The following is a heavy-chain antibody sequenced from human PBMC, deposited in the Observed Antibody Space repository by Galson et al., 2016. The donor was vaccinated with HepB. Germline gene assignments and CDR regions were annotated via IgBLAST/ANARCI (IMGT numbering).Heavy chain of an antibody. CDR1: GGTFTNYA. D-gene: IGHD3-3*01. J-gene: IGHJ4*02. V-gene: IGHV1-69*13. Sequence: SVKVSCKASGGTFTNYAFSWVRQAPGQGLEWMGGITPIFGTANYAQNFQGRVTITADGSTSTAYMELSSLRSEDTAVYYCASEIWSGYSGLVNWGQGTLVTVSS. CDR2: ITPIFGTA. CDR3: ASEIWSGYSGLVN.